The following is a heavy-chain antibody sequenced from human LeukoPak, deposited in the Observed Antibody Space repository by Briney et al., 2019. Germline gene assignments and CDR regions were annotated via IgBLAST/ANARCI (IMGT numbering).Heavy chain of an antibody. CDR2: IWYDGINK. CDR1: GFTFSRYG. J-gene: IGHJ3*02. V-gene: IGHV3-33*01. CDR3: ARDYYDSSGQLHAGAHAFDI. Sequence: PGGSLRLSCAASGFTFSRYGMHWVRQAPGKGLEWVAIIWYDGINKYCADSVKGRFTISRDNSKNTLYLQMNSLRAEDTAVYYCARDYYDSSGQLHAGAHAFDIWGQGTMVTVSS. D-gene: IGHD3-22*01.